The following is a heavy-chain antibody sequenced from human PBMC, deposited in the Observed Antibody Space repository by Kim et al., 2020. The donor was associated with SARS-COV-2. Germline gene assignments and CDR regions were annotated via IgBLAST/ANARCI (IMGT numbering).Heavy chain of an antibody. CDR3: ARGLRTAVFDY. J-gene: IGHJ4*02. D-gene: IGHD4-17*01. V-gene: IGHV1-46*01. CDR2: INPSGGSA. CDR1: GYTFTSYY. Sequence: ASVKVSCKASGYTFTSYYMHWVRQAPGQGLEWMGIINPSGGSATYAQRFQGRVPMTRDTSTSTVYMELSSLRSEDTAVYSCARGLRTAVFDYWGQGTLVT.